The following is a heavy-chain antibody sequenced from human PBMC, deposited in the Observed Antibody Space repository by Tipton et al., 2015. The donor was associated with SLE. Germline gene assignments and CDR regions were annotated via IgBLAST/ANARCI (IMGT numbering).Heavy chain of an antibody. V-gene: IGHV4-59*08. CDR1: GGSINSYY. CDR3: ARQRYYESPFDY. Sequence: TLSLTCTVSGGSINSYYWSWIRQPPGKGLEWIGYFYGGSTSYNPSLRGRVTISGDTSKNQFSLTLNSVTAADTAVYFCARQRYYESPFDYWGQGTLVTVSS. D-gene: IGHD3-22*01. J-gene: IGHJ4*02. CDR2: FYGGST.